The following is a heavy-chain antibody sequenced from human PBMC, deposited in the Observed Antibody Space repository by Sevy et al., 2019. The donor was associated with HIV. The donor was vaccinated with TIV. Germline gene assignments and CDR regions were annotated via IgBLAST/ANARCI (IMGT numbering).Heavy chain of an antibody. J-gene: IGHJ6*02. CDR3: ARGARGTLPSYYYYGMDV. CDR2: IYPGDSDS. V-gene: IGHV5-51*01. CDR1: GYSFSDYW. Sequence: GESLNISCKGSGYSFSDYWIVWVRQMPGKGLEWMGIIYPGDSDSRYSPSFQGQVTISADKSISTAYLQWSSLRVSDTAMYYCARGARGTLPSYYYYGMDVWGQGTTVTVSS.